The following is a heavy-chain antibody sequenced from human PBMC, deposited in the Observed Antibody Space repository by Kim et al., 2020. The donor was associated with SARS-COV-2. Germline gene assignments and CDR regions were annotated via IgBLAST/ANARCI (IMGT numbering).Heavy chain of an antibody. V-gene: IGHV3-30*18. J-gene: IGHJ4*02. CDR3: VKEATPRVAHHLDY. CDR2: VSFDGGAQ. CDR1: GFVFSNYG. Sequence: GGSLRLSCAGSGFVFSNYGMQWVRQAPGKGLEWMAVVSFDGGAQYYADSVRGRFTISRDNSKNTLYLEMNGLRVGDTSIYYCVKEATPRVAHHLDYWGQGALVTVSS. D-gene: IGHD3-3*01.